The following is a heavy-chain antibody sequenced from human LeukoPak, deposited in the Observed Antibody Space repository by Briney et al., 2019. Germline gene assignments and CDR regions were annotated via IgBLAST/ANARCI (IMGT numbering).Heavy chain of an antibody. CDR3: ARAGVLRFLEWWAFDI. J-gene: IGHJ3*02. D-gene: IGHD3-3*01. V-gene: IGHV3-48*04. Sequence: PGGSLRLSCAASGFTFSSYSMNWVRQAPGKGLEWVSYISSSSSTIYYADSVKGRFTISRDNAKNSLYLQMNSLRAEDTALYHCARAGVLRFLEWWAFDIWGQGTMVTVSS. CDR1: GFTFSSYS. CDR2: ISSSSSTI.